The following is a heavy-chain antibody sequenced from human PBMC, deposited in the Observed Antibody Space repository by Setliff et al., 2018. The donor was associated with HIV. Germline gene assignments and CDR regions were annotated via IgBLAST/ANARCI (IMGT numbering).Heavy chain of an antibody. CDR3: ARLSGDNSGQPYYYYMDV. CDR1: GGIFSSYA. D-gene: IGHD3-22*01. J-gene: IGHJ6*03. Sequence: GASVKVSCKASGGIFSSYALSWVGQAPGQGLEWMGGIIPILGSIDYAQKFQGRLSITADESTGTAYMELSSLRFEDTAMYYCARLSGDNSGQPYYYYMDVWGKGTTVTVSS. V-gene: IGHV1-69*13. CDR2: IIPILGSI.